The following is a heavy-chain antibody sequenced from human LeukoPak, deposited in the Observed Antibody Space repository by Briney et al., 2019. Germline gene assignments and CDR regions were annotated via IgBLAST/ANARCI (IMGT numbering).Heavy chain of an antibody. Sequence: GGSLRLSCAASGCTFSDYYMSWIRQAPGKGLEWVSFIISSGGNIYYADSVKGRFTISRDNAKHSLYLQMHSLRAEDTAVYYCARDLLPRVYGSGFDYWGQGTLVTVSS. D-gene: IGHD3-10*01. J-gene: IGHJ4*02. CDR3: ARDLLPRVYGSGFDY. CDR2: IISSGGNI. CDR1: GCTFSDYY. V-gene: IGHV3-11*01.